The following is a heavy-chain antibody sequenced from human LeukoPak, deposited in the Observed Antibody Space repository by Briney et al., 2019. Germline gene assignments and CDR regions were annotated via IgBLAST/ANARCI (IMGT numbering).Heavy chain of an antibody. CDR1: GLTLNRNG. J-gene: IGHJ4*02. Sequence: PGGSLRLSCVASGLTLNRNGMHWVRQAPGKGLEWVALIWFDGSSEYYADSVKGRFTISRDNAKNSLYLQMNSLRAEDTAIYYCVRDRGTYRPIDYWGQGTLVTVSS. CDR2: IWFDGSSE. D-gene: IGHD1-26*01. CDR3: VRDRGTYRPIDY. V-gene: IGHV3-33*01.